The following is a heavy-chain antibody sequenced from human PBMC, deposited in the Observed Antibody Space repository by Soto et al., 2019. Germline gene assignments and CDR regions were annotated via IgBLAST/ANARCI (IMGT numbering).Heavy chain of an antibody. CDR1: GGSITNYY. Sequence: QVQLQESGPGLVKPSETLSLTCTASGGSITNYYWNWIRQPPGKGLEWIGNINISENTNYNPSLLRRDTISLDTSNSQCALKMNSVAAADTAVYYCTTGSGWASDHWGRGTVVTVSS. V-gene: IGHV4-4*08. CDR2: INISENT. D-gene: IGHD6-19*01. J-gene: IGHJ4*02. CDR3: TTGSGWASDH.